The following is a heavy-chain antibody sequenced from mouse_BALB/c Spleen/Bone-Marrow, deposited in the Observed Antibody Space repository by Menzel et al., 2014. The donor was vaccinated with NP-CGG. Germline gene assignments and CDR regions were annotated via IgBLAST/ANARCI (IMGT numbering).Heavy chain of an antibody. Sequence: QVQLQQYATELVWTGASVTLTCLAIGYNFNSTRLNWVKKWPGQGLDWIGMIDPSDSETHYNQMFKDKATLTVDKSSSTAYMQLSSLTSEDSAVYDCSRFEIYYYGSMTSMDYWRQGTSVTFSS. V-gene: IGHV1-61*01. CDR1: GYNFNSTR. D-gene: IGHD1-1*01. CDR3: SRFEIYYYGSMTSMDY. CDR2: IDPSDSET. J-gene: IGHJ4*01.